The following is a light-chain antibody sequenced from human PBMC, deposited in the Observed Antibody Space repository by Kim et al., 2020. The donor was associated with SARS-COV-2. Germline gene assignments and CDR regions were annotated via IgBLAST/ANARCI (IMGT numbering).Light chain of an antibody. Sequence: AWGQEVRLTCHGGRLRSDYATGYQQKPGQAPILVIYGKNNLPSGIPDRFSCSSSGNTASLTITGTQAGEEADYYCNSRDSNNNVLFGGGTQLTVL. CDR1: RLRSDY. V-gene: IGLV3-19*01. CDR2: GKN. J-gene: IGLJ2*01. CDR3: NSRDSNNNVL.